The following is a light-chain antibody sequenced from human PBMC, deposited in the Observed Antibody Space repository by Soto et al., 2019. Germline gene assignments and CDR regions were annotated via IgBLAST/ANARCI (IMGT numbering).Light chain of an antibody. Sequence: EIVLTQSPGTLSLSPGDRTTLSCRASQNVSRSSLAWYQQKPGQAPSVVIYGASTRATGIPDRFSGSGSGTDFTLTIGRLKTEVLAVYYCQQYGRSPRTFGQRTQLEI. J-gene: IGKJ2*02. V-gene: IGKV3-20*01. CDR1: QNVSRSS. CDR2: GAS. CDR3: QQYGRSPRT.